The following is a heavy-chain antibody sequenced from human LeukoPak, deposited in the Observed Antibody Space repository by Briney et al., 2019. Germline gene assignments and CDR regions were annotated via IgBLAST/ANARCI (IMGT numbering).Heavy chain of an antibody. J-gene: IGHJ3*01. Sequence: SETLSLTCTVSGGSVSSGSYYWSWIRQPPGKRLEWIGYIYYSGSTNYNPSLKSRVTISVDTSKNQFSLKLSSVTAADTAVYYCAREGGYYDFWSGHSRTDAFDVWGQGTMVTVSS. CDR1: GGSVSSGSYY. CDR2: IYYSGST. CDR3: AREGGYYDFWSGHSRTDAFDV. V-gene: IGHV4-61*01. D-gene: IGHD3-3*01.